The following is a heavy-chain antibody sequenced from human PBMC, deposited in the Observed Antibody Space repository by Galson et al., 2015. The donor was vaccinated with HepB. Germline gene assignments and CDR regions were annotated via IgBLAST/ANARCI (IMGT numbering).Heavy chain of an antibody. D-gene: IGHD1-26*01. CDR2: ISSRSDRI. CDR3: TKDGRSSGSVALS. CDR1: GFTFSTYG. J-gene: IGHJ4*02. V-gene: IGHV3-48*01. Sequence: SLRLSCAASGFTFSTYGMNWVRQAPGKGLEWVSFISSRSDRIHYTDSVKGRFTISRDNAKNSLYLQMSSLRPEDTALYYCTKDGRSSGSVALSWGQGTLVTVSS.